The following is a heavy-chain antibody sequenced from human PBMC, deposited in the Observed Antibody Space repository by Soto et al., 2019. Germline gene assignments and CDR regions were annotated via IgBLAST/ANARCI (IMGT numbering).Heavy chain of an antibody. CDR1: GGTFSSYT. CDR3: ARGEYIVGAPPDAFDI. J-gene: IGHJ3*02. CDR2: IIPILGIA. V-gene: IGHV1-69*02. Sequence: QVQLVQSGAEVKKPGSSVKVSCKASGGTFSSYTISWVRQAPGQGLEWMGRIIPILGIANYAQKFQGRVTITADKSTSTAYMELSSLRSEDTAVYYCARGEYIVGAPPDAFDIWGQGTMVTVSS. D-gene: IGHD1-26*01.